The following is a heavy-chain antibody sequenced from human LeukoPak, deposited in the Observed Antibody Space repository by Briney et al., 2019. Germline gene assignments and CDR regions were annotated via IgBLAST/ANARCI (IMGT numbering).Heavy chain of an antibody. J-gene: IGHJ4*02. CDR1: GGSISSGGYY. D-gene: IGHD6-19*01. CDR2: IYYSGST. CDR3: ASLTGYSSGCFYD. V-gene: IGHV4-31*03. Sequence: SETLSLTCTVSGGSISSGGYYWSWIRQHPGKGLEWIGYIYYSGSTYYNPSLKGRVTISVDTSKNQFSLKLSSVTAADTAVYYCASLTGYSSGCFYDWGQGTLVTVSS.